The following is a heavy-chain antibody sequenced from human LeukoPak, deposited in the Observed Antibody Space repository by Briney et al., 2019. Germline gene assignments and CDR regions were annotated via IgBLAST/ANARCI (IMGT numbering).Heavy chain of an antibody. V-gene: IGHV5-51*01. J-gene: IGHJ6*02. CDR2: IYPGDSDT. Sequence: KPGESLKISCKGSGYSFTSYWIGWVRQMPGKGLEWMGIIYPGDSDTRYSPSFQGQVTISADKSISTAYLQWSSLKASDTAMYYCARHVLVDIVATTTVGDYGMDVWGQGTTVTVSS. D-gene: IGHD5-12*01. CDR1: GYSFTSYW. CDR3: ARHVLVDIVATTTVGDYGMDV.